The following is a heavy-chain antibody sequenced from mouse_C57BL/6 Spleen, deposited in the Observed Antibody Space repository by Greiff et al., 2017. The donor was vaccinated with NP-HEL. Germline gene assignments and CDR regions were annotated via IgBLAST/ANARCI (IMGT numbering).Heavy chain of an antibody. CDR3: ARSGMNYYAMDY. V-gene: IGHV1-64*01. CDR1: GYTFTSYW. CDR2: IHPNSGST. D-gene: IGHD3-2*02. J-gene: IGHJ4*01. Sequence: VQLQQPGAELVKPGDSVKLSCKASGYTFTSYWMHWVKQRPGQGLEWIGMIHPNSGSTNYNEKFKSKATLTVDKSSSTAYMQLSSLTSEDSAVYYCARSGMNYYAMDYWGQGTSVTVSS.